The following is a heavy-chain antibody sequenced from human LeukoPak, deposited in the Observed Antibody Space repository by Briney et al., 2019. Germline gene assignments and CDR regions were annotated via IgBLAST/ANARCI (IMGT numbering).Heavy chain of an antibody. CDR2: ISGSGGGT. D-gene: IGHD1-26*01. J-gene: IGHJ4*02. CDR3: AKDLGRYRNNFFDY. CDR1: GFTFSSIA. V-gene: IGHV3-23*01. Sequence: GGSLRLSCAASGFTFSSIAISWVRQAPHKGLEGGSTISGSGGGTYYADSVKGRFTISRDDSKNTLYLQMNSLRADDTAVYYCAKDLGRYRNNFFDYWGQGNLVTVSS.